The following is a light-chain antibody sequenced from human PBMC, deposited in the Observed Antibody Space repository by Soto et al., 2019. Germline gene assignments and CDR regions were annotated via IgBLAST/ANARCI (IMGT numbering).Light chain of an antibody. CDR3: QQYNTYPWT. V-gene: IGKV1-5*01. CDR1: QSISTW. Sequence: DIQMTQSPSTLSASVGDTVTITCRASQSISTWLAWYQQKPGKAPMLLIYDASTLESGVPSRFGGSGSGTEFTLTISSLQPIDFATYYCQQYNTYPWTFGQGTKVEIK. CDR2: DAS. J-gene: IGKJ1*01.